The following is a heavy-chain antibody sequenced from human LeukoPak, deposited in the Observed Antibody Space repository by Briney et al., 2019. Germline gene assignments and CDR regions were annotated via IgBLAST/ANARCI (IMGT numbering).Heavy chain of an antibody. CDR3: ASERSYS. Sequence: SETLSLXCTVSGGSNSSSSYYWGWSRQPPGKGLEWIGSIYYSGSTYYNPSLKSRVTISVDTSKNQFSLKLSSVTAADTAVYYCASERSYSWGQGTLVTVSS. D-gene: IGHD1-26*01. CDR1: GGSNSSSSYY. J-gene: IGHJ4*02. V-gene: IGHV4-39*01. CDR2: IYYSGST.